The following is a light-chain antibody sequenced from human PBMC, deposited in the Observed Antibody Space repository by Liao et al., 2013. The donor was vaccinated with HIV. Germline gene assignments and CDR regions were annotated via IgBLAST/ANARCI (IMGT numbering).Light chain of an antibody. Sequence: SYGLTQPPSVSVSPGQTATITCSGDNLGSKYACWYQQKPGQSPVLVIYQDGKRPSGIPQRFSGSTSGNTATLTISGTQAMDEADYYCQAWDSSTEVLFGGGTQLTVL. V-gene: IGLV3-1*01. J-gene: IGLJ2*01. CDR1: NLGSKY. CDR2: QDG. CDR3: QAWDSSTEVL.